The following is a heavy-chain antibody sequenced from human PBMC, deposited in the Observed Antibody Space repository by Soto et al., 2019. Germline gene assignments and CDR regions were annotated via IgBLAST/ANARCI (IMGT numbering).Heavy chain of an antibody. CDR2: ISGSGGST. V-gene: IGHV3-23*01. Sequence: GLSLRLSCAASGFTFISHAMSWVRQAPGKGLEWVSAISGSGGSTYYADSVKGRFTISRDNSKNTLYLQMNSLRAEDTAVYYCAKSMTTVTTNYYYGMDVWGQGTTVTVSS. D-gene: IGHD4-17*01. CDR3: AKSMTTVTTNYYYGMDV. J-gene: IGHJ6*02. CDR1: GFTFISHA.